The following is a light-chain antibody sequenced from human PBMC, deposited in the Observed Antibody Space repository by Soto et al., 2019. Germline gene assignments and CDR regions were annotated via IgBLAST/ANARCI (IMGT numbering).Light chain of an antibody. CDR1: QSVSNNY. J-gene: IGKJ1*01. V-gene: IGKV3-20*01. Sequence: EIVFMPVSGTPSLSPGERATLSLRASQSVSNNYLAWYQQKPGQAPRLLIYGASNRATGIPDRFSGSGSGTDFTLTISRLEPEDFAVYYCQQYGSSGTFGQGTKVDI. CDR3: QQYGSSGT. CDR2: GAS.